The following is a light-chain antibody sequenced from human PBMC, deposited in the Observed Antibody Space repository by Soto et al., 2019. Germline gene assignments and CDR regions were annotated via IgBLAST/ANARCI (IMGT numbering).Light chain of an antibody. CDR2: WAS. V-gene: IGKV4-1*01. CDR1: QSVLYSSNNKNY. Sequence: DIVMTQSPDSLAVSLGERATINCKSSQSVLYSSNNKNYLAWYQQKPGQPPKLLIYWASTRESGVPDRFNGSGSGTDFTLTISSLQAEDVAVYYCQQYYSTPRTFGQRTKV. CDR3: QQYYSTPRT. J-gene: IGKJ1*01.